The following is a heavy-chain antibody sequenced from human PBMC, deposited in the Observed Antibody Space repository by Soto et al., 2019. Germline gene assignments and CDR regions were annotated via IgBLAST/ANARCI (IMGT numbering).Heavy chain of an antibody. Sequence: ATLSLTCAVSSGYISSSNWWRWVRQNPGKGLEWIGEIYHSGSTNYNPSLKSRVTISVDKSKNQFSLKLSSVTAADTAVYYCASVPYDFWSGSQWYYMDVWGKGTTVTVSS. CDR3: ASVPYDFWSGSQWYYMDV. V-gene: IGHV4-4*02. D-gene: IGHD3-3*01. CDR1: SGYISSSNW. CDR2: IYHSGST. J-gene: IGHJ6*03.